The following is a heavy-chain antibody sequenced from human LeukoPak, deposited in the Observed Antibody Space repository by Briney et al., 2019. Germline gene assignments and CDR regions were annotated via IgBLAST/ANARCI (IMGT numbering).Heavy chain of an antibody. CDR3: ARVGQLAFDY. CDR2: VYYSGNT. D-gene: IGHD2-2*01. V-gene: IGHV4-39*07. CDR1: GGSISFSTYY. J-gene: IGHJ4*02. Sequence: KSSETLSLTCTVSGGSISFSTYYWGWICQPPGKGQDWIGSVYYSGNTYYNPSLKSRVTILVDTSKNQFSLKLSSVTAADTAVYYCARVGQLAFDYWGQGTLVTVSS.